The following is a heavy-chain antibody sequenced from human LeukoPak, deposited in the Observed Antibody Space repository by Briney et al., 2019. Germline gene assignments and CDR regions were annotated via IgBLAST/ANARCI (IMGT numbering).Heavy chain of an antibody. V-gene: IGHV3-64D*06. J-gene: IGHJ4*02. Sequence: HPGGSLRLSCSASGFTFSNSAMHWVRQAPGKGLEYVSGINSNGNSKYYADSVKGRFTISRDNSKNTLYLQMSSLRAEDTAVYYCVKDATYNYDSSGFGYFDYWGQGTLVTVSS. CDR1: GFTFSNSA. CDR3: VKDATYNYDSSGFGYFDY. D-gene: IGHD3-22*01. CDR2: INSNGNSK.